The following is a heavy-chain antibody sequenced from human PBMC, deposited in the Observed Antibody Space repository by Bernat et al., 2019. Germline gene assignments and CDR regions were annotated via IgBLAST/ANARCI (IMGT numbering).Heavy chain of an antibody. Sequence: EVQLLESGGGLVQPGGSLRLSCAASGFTFSNYAMRWVRQAPGKGLQWVSAISASGSSTNYADSVKGRFTISRDNSKNTLFLQMNSLRAEDTAVYYCAKTYYYDSGSYDYWGQETLVTVSS. CDR3: AKTYYYDSGSYDY. V-gene: IGHV3-23*01. D-gene: IGHD3-10*01. CDR1: GFTFSNYA. J-gene: IGHJ4*02. CDR2: ISASGSST.